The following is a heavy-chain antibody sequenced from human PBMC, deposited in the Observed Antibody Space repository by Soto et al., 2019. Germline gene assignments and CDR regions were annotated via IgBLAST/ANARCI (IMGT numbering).Heavy chain of an antibody. J-gene: IGHJ4*02. CDR3: EKDGSRKDDY. V-gene: IGHV3-23*01. D-gene: IGHD6-13*01. CDR2: ISDSGTKT. Sequence: ESLSLSCSASGFIISDYAMSWVRQAPGKGLEWVSSISDSGTKTFYADSVKGRFAISRDTSKNTVYMQMNNLRVEDTALYYCEKDGSRKDDYWGQGTVVTVSS. CDR1: GFIISDYA.